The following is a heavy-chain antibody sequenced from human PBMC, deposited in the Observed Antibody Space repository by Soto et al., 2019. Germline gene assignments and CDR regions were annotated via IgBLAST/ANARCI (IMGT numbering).Heavy chain of an antibody. Sequence: GGALRLSCAASGFTFTRYSMNWVRQAPGKGLEWVSSISSTTNYIYYGDSMKGRFTISRDNAKNSLYLEMDSLRAEDTAVYYCARESEDLTSNFDYWGQGTLVTVSS. CDR2: ISSTTNYI. CDR3: ARESEDLTSNFDY. V-gene: IGHV3-21*06. J-gene: IGHJ4*02. CDR1: GFTFTRYS.